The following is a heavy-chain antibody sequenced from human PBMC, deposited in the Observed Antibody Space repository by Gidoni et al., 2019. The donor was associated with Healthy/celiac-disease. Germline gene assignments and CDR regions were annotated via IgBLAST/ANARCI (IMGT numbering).Heavy chain of an antibody. CDR2: ISWNSGSI. CDR3: AKDMGPLVVVVPAATKTFDY. CDR1: GFTFDDFA. Sequence: EVQLVESGGGLVQPGRSLSLSCAASGFTFDDFAMHWVRQAPGKGLEWVSGISWNSGSIGYADSVKGRFTISRDNAKNSLYLQMNSLRAEDTALYYCAKDMGPLVVVVPAATKTFDYWGQGTLVTVSS. J-gene: IGHJ4*02. V-gene: IGHV3-9*01. D-gene: IGHD2-2*01.